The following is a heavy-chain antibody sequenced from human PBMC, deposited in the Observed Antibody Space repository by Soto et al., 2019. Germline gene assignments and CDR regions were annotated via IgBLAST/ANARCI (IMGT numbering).Heavy chain of an antibody. V-gene: IGHV1-69*13. CDR3: AREVYATPYFDY. CDR2: IIPIFGTA. Sequence: GASVKVSCKASGGTFSSYAISWVRQAPGQGLEWIGGIIPIFGTANYAQKFQGRVTITADESTSTAYMELSSLRSEDTAVYYCAREVYATPYFDYWGQGTLVTVSS. CDR1: GGTFSSYA. D-gene: IGHD2-8*01. J-gene: IGHJ4*02.